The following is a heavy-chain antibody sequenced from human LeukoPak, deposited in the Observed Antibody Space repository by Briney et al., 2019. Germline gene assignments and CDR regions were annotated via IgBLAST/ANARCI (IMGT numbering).Heavy chain of an antibody. Sequence: GGSPRLSCAASGFTFSSYAMSWVRQAPGRGLEWVSAISGSGGSTYYADSVKGRFTISRDNSKNTLYLQMNSLRAEDTAVYYCANRDGDYGSYWGQGTLVTVSS. CDR1: GFTFSSYA. CDR3: ANRDGDYGSY. V-gene: IGHV3-23*01. D-gene: IGHD4-17*01. CDR2: ISGSGGST. J-gene: IGHJ4*02.